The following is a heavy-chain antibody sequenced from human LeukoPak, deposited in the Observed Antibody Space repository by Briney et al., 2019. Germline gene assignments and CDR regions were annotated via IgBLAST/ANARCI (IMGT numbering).Heavy chain of an antibody. CDR3: ARDLDYGDAGIDY. J-gene: IGHJ4*02. V-gene: IGHV3-23*01. CDR2: VSGSGDNT. D-gene: IGHD4-17*01. Sequence: GGSLRLSCAASEFTFTNYAMNWVRQAPGKGLEWVPGVSGSGDNTDYADSVRGRFTISRDITKNTLYLQMNSLRAEDTAVYYCARDLDYGDAGIDYWGQGTLVTVSS. CDR1: EFTFTNYA.